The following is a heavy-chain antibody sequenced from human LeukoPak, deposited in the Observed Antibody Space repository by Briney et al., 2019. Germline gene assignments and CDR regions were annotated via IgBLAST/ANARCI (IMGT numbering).Heavy chain of an antibody. J-gene: IGHJ4*02. CDR3: ARDYADYVGYFFFDY. CDR2: ISGGGETT. V-gene: IGHV3-23*01. D-gene: IGHD4-17*01. CDR1: GFTFNNYA. Sequence: GRSLRLSCAASGFTFNNYAMNWVRQAPGKGLERVSSISGGGETTYYADSAKGRFTISRDNSQNTLYLQMNSLRAEDTAVYYCARDYADYVGYFFFDYWGQGTLVTVSS.